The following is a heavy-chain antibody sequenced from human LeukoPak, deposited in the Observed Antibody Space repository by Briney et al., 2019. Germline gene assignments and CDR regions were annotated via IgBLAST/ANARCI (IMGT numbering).Heavy chain of an antibody. Sequence: PSETLSLTCTVSGGSISSYYWSWIRQPPGKGLEWIGYIYYSGSTNYNPSLKSRVTISVDTSKNQFSLKLSSVTAADTAVYYCAREDTAMVTYWGQGTLVTVSS. CDR3: AREDTAMVTY. J-gene: IGHJ4*02. CDR2: IYYSGST. CDR1: GGSISSYY. D-gene: IGHD5-18*01. V-gene: IGHV4-59*01.